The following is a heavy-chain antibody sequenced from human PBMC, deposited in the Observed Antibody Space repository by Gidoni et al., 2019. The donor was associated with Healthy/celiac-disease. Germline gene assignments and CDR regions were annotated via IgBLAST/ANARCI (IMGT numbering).Heavy chain of an antibody. CDR3: AKDGDYGDFPALDYYYGMDV. V-gene: IGHV3-30*18. CDR1: GFTSSSYG. J-gene: IGHJ6*02. D-gene: IGHD4-17*01. Sequence: QVQLVESGGGVVQPGRSLRLSCAASGFTSSSYGMHWVRQAPGKGLEWVAVISYDGRNKYYADSVKGRFTISRDNSKNTLYLQMNSLRAEDTAVYYCAKDGDYGDFPALDYYYGMDVWGQGTTVTVSS. CDR2: ISYDGRNK.